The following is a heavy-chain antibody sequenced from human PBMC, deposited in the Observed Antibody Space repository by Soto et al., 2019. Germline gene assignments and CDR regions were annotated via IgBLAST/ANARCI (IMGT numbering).Heavy chain of an antibody. J-gene: IGHJ5*02. D-gene: IGHD6-13*01. CDR1: GGSISSYY. Sequence: SETLSLTCTVSGGSISSYYWSWIRQPPGKGLEWIGYIYYSGSTNYNPSLKSRVTISVDTSKNHFSLKLSSVTAADTAVYYCARVIGSSWYRDLVDWFDPWGQGTLVTVSS. V-gene: IGHV4-59*01. CDR3: ARVIGSSWYRDLVDWFDP. CDR2: IYYSGST.